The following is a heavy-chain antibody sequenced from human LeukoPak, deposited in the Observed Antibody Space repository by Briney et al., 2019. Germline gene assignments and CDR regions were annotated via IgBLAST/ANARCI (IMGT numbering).Heavy chain of an antibody. CDR1: GFTFSSYA. CDR2: ISGSGGST. J-gene: IGHJ4*02. CDR3: ARGYDWNDALGY. V-gene: IGHV3-23*01. Sequence: GGSLRLSCAASGFTFSSYAMSWVRQAPGKGLEWVSAISGSGGSTYYADSVKGRFTISRDNAKNTLYLQMNSLRAEDTAVYYCARGYDWNDALGYWGQGTLVTVSS. D-gene: IGHD1-20*01.